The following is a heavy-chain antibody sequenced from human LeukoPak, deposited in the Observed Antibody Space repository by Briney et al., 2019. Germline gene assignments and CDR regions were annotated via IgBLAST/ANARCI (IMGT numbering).Heavy chain of an antibody. D-gene: IGHD3-3*02. J-gene: IGHJ4*02. Sequence: GESLRLSCVASGFTFSSHWMSWVRQAPGKGLEWVANMNQDRSEKFYVDSVKGRFTISRDNAKDSLYLQMSSLRAEDTAVYYCARHLWSTLDFWGQGTLVTVSS. CDR3: ARHLWSTLDF. V-gene: IGHV3-7*05. CDR1: GFTFSSHW. CDR2: MNQDRSEK.